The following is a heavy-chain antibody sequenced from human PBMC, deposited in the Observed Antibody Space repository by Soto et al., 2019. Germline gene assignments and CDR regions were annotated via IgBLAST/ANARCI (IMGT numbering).Heavy chain of an antibody. D-gene: IGHD5-12*01. CDR3: ATHSGYTWAYALDV. CDR1: GYRITDYW. V-gene: IGHV5-10-1*01. CDR2: IDPSDSYA. J-gene: IGHJ6*02. Sequence: EVQLVQSGAEVKKPGQSLRISCKSSGYRITDYWISWVRQMPGKGLEWMGRIDPSDSYATYSPSFQSNVTISADKSISTAYLQWSRLKASDTAMYFCATHSGYTWAYALDVWCPGATVTVS.